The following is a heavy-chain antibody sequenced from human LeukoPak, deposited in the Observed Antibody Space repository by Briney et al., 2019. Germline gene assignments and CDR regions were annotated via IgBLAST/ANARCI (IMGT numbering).Heavy chain of an antibody. CDR1: GFTFSGYS. D-gene: IGHD1-26*01. CDR3: ARVRGSYHFDY. J-gene: IGHJ4*02. Sequence: GGSLRLSCAASGFTFSGYSMNWVRQAPGKGLEWVSYITSSSSAIYYADSVKGRFTISRDNAKNSLYLQMNSLRAEDTAAYYCARVRGSYHFDYWGQGTLVTVSS. V-gene: IGHV3-48*01. CDR2: ITSSSSAI.